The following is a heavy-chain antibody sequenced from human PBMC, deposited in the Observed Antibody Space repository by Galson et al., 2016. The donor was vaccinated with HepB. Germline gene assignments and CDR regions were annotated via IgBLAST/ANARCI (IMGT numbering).Heavy chain of an antibody. CDR3: ARVREQQLLDAFDI. CDR1: GFTFTRYN. Sequence: SPRLSCATSGFTFTRYNMNWVRQAPGKGLEWVSSISSGSSYIYYADSVKGRFTISRDNVKKSLYLQMNSLRPEDTAVYYCARVREQQLLDAFDIWGQGTMVTVSS. D-gene: IGHD6-13*01. J-gene: IGHJ3*02. V-gene: IGHV3-21*01. CDR2: ISSGSSYI.